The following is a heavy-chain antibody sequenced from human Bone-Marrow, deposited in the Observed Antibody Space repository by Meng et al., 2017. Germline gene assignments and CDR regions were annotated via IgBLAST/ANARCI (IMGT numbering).Heavy chain of an antibody. CDR2: ISGSGGST. CDR1: GFTFSSYA. D-gene: IGHD4-17*01. V-gene: IGHV3-23*01. J-gene: IGHJ5*02. Sequence: ELRLWAGRGGWVQPGGSLRLAWAASGFTFSSYAMSWVRQAPGKGLEWVSAISGSGGSTYYADSVKGRFTISRDNSKNTLYLQMNSLRAEDTAVYYCARVEATVTIPPWFDPWGQGTLVTVSS. CDR3: ARVEATVTIPPWFDP.